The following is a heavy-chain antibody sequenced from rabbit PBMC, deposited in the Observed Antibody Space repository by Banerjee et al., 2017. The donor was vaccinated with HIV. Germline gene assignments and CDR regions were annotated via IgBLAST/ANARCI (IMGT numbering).Heavy chain of an antibody. CDR1: GFSFSSSYY. V-gene: IGHV1S40*01. Sequence: QSLEESGGDLVKPGASLTLTCTASGFSFSSSYYMCWVRQAPGKGLEWIACIYAGSSGSTYYASWAKGRFTISKTSSTTVTLQMTSLTAADTATYFCARDTTSSGWWEFDLWGPGTLVTVS. D-gene: IGHD1-1*01. CDR3: ARDTTSSGWWEFDL. J-gene: IGHJ4*01. CDR2: IYAGSSGST.